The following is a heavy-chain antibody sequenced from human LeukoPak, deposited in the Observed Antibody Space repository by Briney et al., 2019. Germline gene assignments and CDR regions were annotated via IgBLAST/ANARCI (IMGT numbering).Heavy chain of an antibody. Sequence: GGSLRLSCAASGFTFSSYAMSWVRQAPGKGLEWVSGISGSGGKTYYADSVKGRFTISRDNSKNTLYLQMNSLRAEDTAVYYCAKRTAATGGTFDYWGQGTLVTVSS. J-gene: IGHJ4*02. CDR2: ISGSGGKT. D-gene: IGHD6-13*01. CDR1: GFTFSSYA. V-gene: IGHV3-23*01. CDR3: AKRTAATGGTFDY.